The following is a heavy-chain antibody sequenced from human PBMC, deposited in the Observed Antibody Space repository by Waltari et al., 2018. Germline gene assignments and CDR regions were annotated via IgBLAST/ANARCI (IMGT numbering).Heavy chain of an antibody. CDR2: INSDGSST. J-gene: IGHJ3*02. V-gene: IGHV3-74*01. CDR3: AGDYGDLYAFDI. Sequence: EVQLVESGGGLVQPGGSLRLSCAASGFTFSSYWMHWVRQAPGKGLVWVSRINSDGSSTSYADSVKGRFTISRDNSKNTLYLQMNSLRAEDTAVYYCAGDYGDLYAFDIWGQGTMVTVSS. CDR1: GFTFSSYW. D-gene: IGHD4-17*01.